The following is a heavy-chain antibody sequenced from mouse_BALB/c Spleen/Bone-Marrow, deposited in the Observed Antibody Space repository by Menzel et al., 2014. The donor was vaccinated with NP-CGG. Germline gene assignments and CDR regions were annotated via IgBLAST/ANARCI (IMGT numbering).Heavy chain of an antibody. V-gene: IGHV1S135*01. Sequence: EVQLQQSGPELVKPGASVKVSCKASGYAFTSYNMYRVKQSHGKSLEWIGHIVLYNGGTSYNQKFKGKSTLTVEKSSSTAYMHLNSLTSEDSAVYCCARHSYYGSSLFGYWGQGTTLTGSS. D-gene: IGHD1-1*01. CDR1: GYAFTSYN. J-gene: IGHJ2*01. CDR2: IVLYNGGT. CDR3: ARHSYYGSSLFGY.